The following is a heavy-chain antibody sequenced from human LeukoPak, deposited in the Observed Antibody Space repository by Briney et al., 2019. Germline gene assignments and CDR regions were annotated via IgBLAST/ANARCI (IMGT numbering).Heavy chain of an antibody. D-gene: IGHD3-10*01. J-gene: IGHJ4*02. CDR2: IWNDGSNK. CDR1: GFSFSVYG. CDR3: ARASGPFDY. V-gene: IGHV3-33*01. Sequence: GGSLRLSCAASGFSFSVYGMHWVRHAPGKGLEWVAVIWNDGSNKYYADSVKGRFTVPRESPKNTLYLQMNSLRAEGTAVYSCARASGPFDYWGEGTLVTVSS.